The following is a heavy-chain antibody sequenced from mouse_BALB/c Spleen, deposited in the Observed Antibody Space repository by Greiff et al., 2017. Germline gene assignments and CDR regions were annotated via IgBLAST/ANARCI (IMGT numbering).Heavy chain of an antibody. CDR3: ARFNDYDGAWFAY. V-gene: IGHV2-9*02. D-gene: IGHD2-4*01. J-gene: IGHJ3*01. CDR1: GFSLTSYG. Sequence: QVQLQQSGPGLVAPSQSLSITCTVSGFSLTSYGVHWVRQPPGKGLEWLGVIWAGGSTNYNSALMSRLSISKDNSKSQVFLKMNSLQTDDTAMYYCARFNDYDGAWFAYWGQGTLVTVSA. CDR2: IWAGGST.